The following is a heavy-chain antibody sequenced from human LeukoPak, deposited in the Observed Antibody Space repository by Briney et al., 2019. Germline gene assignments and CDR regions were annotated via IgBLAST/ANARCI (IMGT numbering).Heavy chain of an antibody. J-gene: IGHJ4*02. CDR2: IGGSGGST. Sequence: GGSLRLSCAASGFTFSNYAMSWVRHAPGKGLECVSGIGGSGGSTYYADSVKGRFTISRDNSKNRLYLQMNSLRAEDTAIYCCAKGCGGSWYSEFDYWGEGNLVTVSS. V-gene: IGHV3-23*01. CDR1: GFTFSNYA. D-gene: IGHD2-15*01. CDR3: AKGCGGSWYSEFDY.